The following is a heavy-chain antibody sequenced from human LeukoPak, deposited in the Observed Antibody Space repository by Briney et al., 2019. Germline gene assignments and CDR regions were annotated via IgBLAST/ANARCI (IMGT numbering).Heavy chain of an antibody. CDR3: AKDKGYYGSGSYPDY. V-gene: IGHV3-23*01. J-gene: IGHJ4*02. CDR1: GFPLSSYA. Sequence: PGGSLRLSCAASGFPLSSYAMSWVRQASGKGLEWVSATSSSDPGTYYADSVRGRFTISRDNSKNTLYLQMNSLRAEDTAVYYCAKDKGYYGSGSYPDYWGQGTLVTVSS. D-gene: IGHD3-10*01. CDR2: TSSSDPGT.